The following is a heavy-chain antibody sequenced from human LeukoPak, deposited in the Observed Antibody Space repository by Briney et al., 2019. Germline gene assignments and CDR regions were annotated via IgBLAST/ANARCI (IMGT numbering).Heavy chain of an antibody. CDR3: ARCPLRTARPYFDY. D-gene: IGHD6-6*01. V-gene: IGHV1-69*01. Sequence: ASVKVSCKASGGAFSSYAISWVRQAPGQGLEWMGGIIPIFGTANYAQKFQGRVTITADESTSTAYMELSSLRSEDTAVYYCARCPLRTARPYFDYWGQGTLVTVSS. CDR1: GGAFSSYA. J-gene: IGHJ4*02. CDR2: IIPIFGTA.